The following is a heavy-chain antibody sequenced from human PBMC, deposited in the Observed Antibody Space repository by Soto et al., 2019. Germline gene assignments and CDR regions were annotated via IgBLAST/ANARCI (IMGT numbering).Heavy chain of an antibody. J-gene: IGHJ6*02. D-gene: IGHD3-10*01. Sequence: QVQLVQSGTEVKKPGSSVKVSCKASGGTFRSNAISWVRQAPGQGLEWMGGLIPICGTTNYAQKFQGRVTITADESASTAYMELSSLRSDDTAVYYCASLPSFYYGSGDGMDVWGQGTRVNVSS. CDR2: LIPICGTT. CDR3: ASLPSFYYGSGDGMDV. CDR1: GGTFRSNA. V-gene: IGHV1-69*01.